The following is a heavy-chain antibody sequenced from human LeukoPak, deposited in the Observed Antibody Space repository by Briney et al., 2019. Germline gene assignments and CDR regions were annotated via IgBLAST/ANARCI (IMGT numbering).Heavy chain of an antibody. D-gene: IGHD2-15*01. V-gene: IGHV1-69*04. J-gene: IGHJ6*02. CDR1: GGTFSSYA. CDR2: IIPILGIA. CDR3: AREAGYCSGGSCYGMDV. Sequence: SVKVSCKASGGTFSSYAISWARQAPGQGLEWMGRIIPILGIANYAQKFQGRVTIAADKSTSTAYMELSSLRSEDTAVYYCAREAGYCSGGSCYGMDVWGQGTTVTVSS.